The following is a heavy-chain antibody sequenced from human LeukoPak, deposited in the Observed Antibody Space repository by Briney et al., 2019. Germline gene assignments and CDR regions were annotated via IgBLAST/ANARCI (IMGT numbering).Heavy chain of an antibody. CDR1: GFAFSSYW. CDR2: INGDGSYT. Sequence: PGGSLRLSCAASGFAFSSYWMHWVRQVPGKGLVWLSRINGDGSYTKYADSAKGRFTISRDNAQNTLFLQMNSLSAEDTAVYFCARDKSEYDSSGRGDYWGQGTLVTVSS. J-gene: IGHJ4*02. CDR3: ARDKSEYDSSGRGDY. V-gene: IGHV3-74*03. D-gene: IGHD3-22*01.